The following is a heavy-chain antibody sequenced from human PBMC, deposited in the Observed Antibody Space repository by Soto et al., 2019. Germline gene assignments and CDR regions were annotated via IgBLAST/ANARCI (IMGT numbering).Heavy chain of an antibody. CDR1: GFTFSNAW. D-gene: IGHD2-15*01. CDR2: IKSKTDGGTT. Sequence: AASLRLSYAASGFTFSNAWMSWFRQAPGKVLEWVGRIKSKTDGGTTDYAAPVKGRFTISRDDSKNTLYLQMNSLKTEDTAVYYCTTDHEGGWYLWGRNSGFNYWGQGTLVTVSS. J-gene: IGHJ4*02. V-gene: IGHV3-15*01. CDR3: TTDHEGGWYLWGRNSGFNY.